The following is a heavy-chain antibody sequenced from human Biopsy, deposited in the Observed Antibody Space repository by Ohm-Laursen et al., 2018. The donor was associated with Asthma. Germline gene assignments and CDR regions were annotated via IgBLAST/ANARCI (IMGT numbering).Heavy chain of an antibody. V-gene: IGHV4-39*01. D-gene: IGHD1-1*01. Sequence: TLSLTCSLSSGSGGYMRSGNYYWGWIRQPPGKGLEWIGSIYYSGTTYYNPSLESRVTVSADTSKNQFSPKLTSVTAADTAVYYCVRGSSNWHHRPFHYYYGLDVWGQGTTATVSS. CDR2: IYYSGTT. J-gene: IGHJ6*02. CDR3: VRGSSNWHHRPFHYYYGLDV. CDR1: SGSGGYMRSGNYY.